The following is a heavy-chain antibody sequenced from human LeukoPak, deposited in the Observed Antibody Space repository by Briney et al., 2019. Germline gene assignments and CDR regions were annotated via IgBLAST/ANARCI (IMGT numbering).Heavy chain of an antibody. D-gene: IGHD6-13*01. CDR3: ARVGYSSSWYDNYYYYYMDV. Sequence: PSETLSLTCAVYGGSFSGYYWSWIRQPPGKGLEWIGEINHSGSTNYNPSLKSRVTISVDTSKNQFSLKLSSVTAADMAVYYCARVGYSSSWYDNYYYYYMDVWGKGTTVTVSS. CDR1: GGSFSGYY. V-gene: IGHV4-34*01. J-gene: IGHJ6*03. CDR2: INHSGST.